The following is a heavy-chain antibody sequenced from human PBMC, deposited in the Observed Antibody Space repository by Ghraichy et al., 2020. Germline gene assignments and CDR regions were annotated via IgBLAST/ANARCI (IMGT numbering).Heavy chain of an antibody. V-gene: IGHV3-48*03. CDR1: GFTFSSYE. Sequence: GGSLRLSCAASGFTFSSYEMNWVRQAPGKGLEWVSYISSSGSTIYYADSVKGRFTISRDNAKNSLYLQMNSLRAEDTAVYYCARDYSEYYYGMNVWGQGTTVTVSS. D-gene: IGHD2-15*01. J-gene: IGHJ6*02. CDR3: ARDYSEYYYGMNV. CDR2: ISSSGSTI.